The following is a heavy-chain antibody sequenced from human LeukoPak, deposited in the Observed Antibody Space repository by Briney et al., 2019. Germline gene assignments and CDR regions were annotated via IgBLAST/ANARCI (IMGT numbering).Heavy chain of an antibody. CDR2: INHSGST. J-gene: IGHJ4*02. V-gene: IGHV4-34*01. CDR1: GGSFSGYY. CDR3: ARGREKNYVWGTNRKDYYFDS. Sequence: SETLSLTCAVYGGSFSGYYWSWIRQPPGKGLEWIGEINHSGSTNYNPSLKSRVTISVDTSKNQFSLKLSSVTAADTALYYCARGREKNYVWGTNRKDYYFDSWGQGTLVTVSS. D-gene: IGHD3-16*01.